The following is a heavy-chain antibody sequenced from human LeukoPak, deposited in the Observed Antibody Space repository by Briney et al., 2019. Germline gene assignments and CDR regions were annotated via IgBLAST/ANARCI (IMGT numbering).Heavy chain of an antibody. CDR2: INPNSGGT. J-gene: IGHJ4*02. CDR1: GYTFTGYY. Sequence: ASVKVSCKASGYTFTGYYMHWVRQAPGQGLEWMGWINPNSGGTNYAQKFQGRVTMTRDTSISTAYMELSRLTSDDTAVYYCARDGGGYCGGDCYSEVVFDYWGQGTLVTVSS. V-gene: IGHV1-2*02. CDR3: ARDGGGYCGGDCYSEVVFDY. D-gene: IGHD2-21*02.